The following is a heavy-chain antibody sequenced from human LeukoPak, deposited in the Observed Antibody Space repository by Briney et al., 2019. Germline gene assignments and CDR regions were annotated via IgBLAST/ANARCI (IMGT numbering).Heavy chain of an antibody. CDR2: IDWDDDK. V-gene: IGHV2-70*11. CDR3: ARGRGYFYDSSGYYTFDY. CDR1: GFSLSTNGMC. D-gene: IGHD3-22*01. J-gene: IGHJ4*02. Sequence: ESGPALVKPTQTLTLTCTFSGFSLSTNGMCVSWIRQPPGKALEWVARIDWDDDKYLRTSLETRLTISKDTSKDQVVLTMTNMDPVDTATYYCARGRGYFYDSSGYYTFDYWGQGTLVTVSS.